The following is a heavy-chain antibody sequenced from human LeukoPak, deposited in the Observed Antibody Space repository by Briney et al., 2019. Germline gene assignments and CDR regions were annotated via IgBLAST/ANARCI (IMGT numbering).Heavy chain of an antibody. V-gene: IGHV3-23*01. CDR2: ISGGGGGT. Sequence: PGGSLRLSCAASGFIFSNYAMSWVRQAPGKGPEWVSGISGGGGGTYYADSVKGRFTISRANSKNTLYLQMKSLRVDDTAVYYCAKDFWPRGYTYGLTYYSDYWGQGTLVTVSS. J-gene: IGHJ4*02. CDR3: AKDFWPRGYTYGLTYYSDY. D-gene: IGHD5-18*01. CDR1: GFIFSNYA.